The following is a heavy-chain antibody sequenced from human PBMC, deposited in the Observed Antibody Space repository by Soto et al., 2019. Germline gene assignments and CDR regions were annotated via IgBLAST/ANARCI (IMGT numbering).Heavy chain of an antibody. Sequence: PSETLSLTCTVSGGSISSGDYYWSWIRQPPGKGLEWIGYIYYSGSTYYNPSLKSRVTISVDTSKNQFSLKLSSVTAADTAVYYCAREVRRNYPFDPWAQGTLVTVTS. CDR1: GGSISSGDYY. CDR3: AREVRRNYPFDP. CDR2: IYYSGST. D-gene: IGHD1-7*01. V-gene: IGHV4-30-4*01. J-gene: IGHJ5*02.